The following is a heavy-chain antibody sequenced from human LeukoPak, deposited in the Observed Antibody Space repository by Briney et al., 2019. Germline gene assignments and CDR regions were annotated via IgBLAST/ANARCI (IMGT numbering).Heavy chain of an antibody. J-gene: IGHJ5*02. V-gene: IGHV3-23*01. CDR3: ARNPAIVVATLWFDP. D-gene: IGHD3-22*01. CDR1: GFTFSSHA. Sequence: GGSLRLSCAASGFTFSSHAMSWLRQAPGKGLEWVSVISGSGSNTFYKDSVKGRFIISRDNSRNTLYLQINSLRAEDTAIYYCARNPAIVVATLWFDPWGQGTLVTVSS. CDR2: ISGSGSNT.